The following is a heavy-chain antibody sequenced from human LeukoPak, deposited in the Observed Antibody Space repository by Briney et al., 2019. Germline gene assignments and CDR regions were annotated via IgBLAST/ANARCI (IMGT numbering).Heavy chain of an antibody. J-gene: IGHJ5*02. V-gene: IGHV3-30*03. CDR1: GFTFSTYG. D-gene: IGHD6-13*01. Sequence: PGTSLRLSCAASGFTFSTYGMHWVRQAPGKGLEWVAVISYAGSNKYYAGSVKGRFGISRDNVKNTLYLQMNSLRAEDTAVYFCAREQPGPWGQGTLVTVSS. CDR2: ISYAGSNK. CDR3: AREQPGP.